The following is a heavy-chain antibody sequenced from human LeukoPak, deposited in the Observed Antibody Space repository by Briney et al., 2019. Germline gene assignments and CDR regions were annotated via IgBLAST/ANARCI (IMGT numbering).Heavy chain of an antibody. CDR1: GYSFTSYW. D-gene: IGHD6-19*01. J-gene: IGHJ4*02. CDR2: IYPGDSDT. V-gene: IGHV5-51*01. Sequence: RRGESLKISCKGSGYSFTSYWIGWVRQMPRKGLEWMGIIYPGDSDTRYSPSFQGQVTISVDKSISTAYLQWSSLKASDTAMYYCARHPGYSSGWAFDYWGQGTLVTVSS. CDR3: ARHPGYSSGWAFDY.